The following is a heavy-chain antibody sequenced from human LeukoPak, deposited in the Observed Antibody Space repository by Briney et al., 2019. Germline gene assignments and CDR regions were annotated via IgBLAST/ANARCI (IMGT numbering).Heavy chain of an antibody. CDR2: ISSSSSYI. V-gene: IGHV3-21*01. CDR3: ARIDFWSGPRPPFDY. CDR1: GFTFSSYS. Sequence: PGGSLRLSCAASGFTFSSYSMNWVRQAPGKGLEWVSSISSSSSYIYYADSVKGRFTISRDNAKNTLYLQMNSLRAEDTAVYYCARIDFWSGPRPPFDYWGQGTLVTVSS. J-gene: IGHJ4*02. D-gene: IGHD3-3*01.